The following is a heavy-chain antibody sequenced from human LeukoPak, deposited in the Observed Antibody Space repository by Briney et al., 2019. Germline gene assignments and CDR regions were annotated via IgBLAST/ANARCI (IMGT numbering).Heavy chain of an antibody. Sequence: SXXXXCAXXGFTXSXXSMNWXXXAPXXGLXXVSXISSSSSTIYYADSVKGRFTISRDNAKNSLYLQMNSLRAEDTAVYYCARGGVAAAGPGAFDIWGQGTMVTVSS. CDR3: ARGGVAAAGPGAFDI. CDR1: GFTXSXXS. V-gene: IGHV3-48*04. CDR2: ISSSSSTI. D-gene: IGHD6-13*01. J-gene: IGHJ3*02.